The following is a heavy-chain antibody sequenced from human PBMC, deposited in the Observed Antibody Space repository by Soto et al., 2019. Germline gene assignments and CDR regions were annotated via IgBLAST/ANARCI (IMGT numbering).Heavy chain of an antibody. V-gene: IGHV3-73*01. CDR3: TSPSGYDLDP. D-gene: IGHD5-12*01. CDR2: IRNKANSYAT. J-gene: IGHJ5*02. Sequence: GGVPRLSCAASGFTLRAPSIHLVRQASGKGLEWVGRIRNKANSYATAYAASVKGRFIISRDDSKNTAYLQMNSLKSEDTAVYYCTSPSGYDLDPWGLGTLVTVSS. CDR1: GFTLRAPS.